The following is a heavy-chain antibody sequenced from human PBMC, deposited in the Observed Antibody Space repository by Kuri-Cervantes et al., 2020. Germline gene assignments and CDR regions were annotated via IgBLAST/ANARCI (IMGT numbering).Heavy chain of an antibody. D-gene: IGHD6-6*01. J-gene: IGHJ3*02. CDR3: ARDPSIAAPNDAFDI. CDR2: INAYNGNT. CDR1: GYTFTYRY. Sequence: ASVKVSCKASGYTFTYRYLHWVRQAPGQGLEWMGWINAYNGNTNYAQRFQGRVTLTTDTSTTTAYMDLRSLRSDDTAVYYCARDPSIAAPNDAFDIWGQGTMVTVSS. V-gene: IGHV1-18*04.